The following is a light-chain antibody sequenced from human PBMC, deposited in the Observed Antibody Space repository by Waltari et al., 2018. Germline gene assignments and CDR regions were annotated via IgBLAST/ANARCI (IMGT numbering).Light chain of an antibody. J-gene: IGKJ1*01. CDR2: KAS. CDR1: QNINTW. Sequence: DIQMTQSPSTLSATVGDRVTITCRASQNINTWLAWHQQKPGRAPKLLIYKASNLESGVPSRFSGSGSGTEFTLTISSRQPDDFATYYCLQYNGEPRTFGQGTKVEVK. V-gene: IGKV1-5*03. CDR3: LQYNGEPRT.